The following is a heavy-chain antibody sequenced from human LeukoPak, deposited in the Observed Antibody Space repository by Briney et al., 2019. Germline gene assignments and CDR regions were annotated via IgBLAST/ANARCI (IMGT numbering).Heavy chain of an antibody. CDR1: GFTFDDYA. Sequence: PGGSLRLSCAASGFTFDDYAMHWVRQAPGKGLEWVSGISWNSGSIGYADSVKGRFTISRDNAKNSLYLKMNSLRAEDMALYYCAKDAGSGPSYYYMDVWGKGTTVTVSS. D-gene: IGHD3-10*01. J-gene: IGHJ6*03. CDR3: AKDAGSGPSYYYMDV. CDR2: ISWNSGSI. V-gene: IGHV3-9*03.